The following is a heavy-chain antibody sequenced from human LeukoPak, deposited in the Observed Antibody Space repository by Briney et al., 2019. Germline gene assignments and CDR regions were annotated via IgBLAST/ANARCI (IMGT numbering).Heavy chain of an antibody. CDR2: ITNNGGIT. V-gene: IGHV3-64*01. D-gene: IGHD2-21*01. J-gene: IGHJ4*02. CDR3: AKRPCGGDCYFDY. CDR1: GFTFSSYA. Sequence: GGSLRLSCAASGFTFSSYAMHWVRQAPGKGLEYVSAITNNGGITYYANSVKGRFTISRDNSKNTLYLQMNSLRAEDTAVYYCAKRPCGGDCYFDYWGQGTLVTVSS.